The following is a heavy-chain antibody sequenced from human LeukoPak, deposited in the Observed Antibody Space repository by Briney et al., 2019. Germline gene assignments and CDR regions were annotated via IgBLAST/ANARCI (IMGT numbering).Heavy chain of an antibody. CDR1: SGSISDYY. CDR3: ARTTEGGYTYDYFYYYYMDV. D-gene: IGHD5-18*01. V-gene: IGHV4-59*01. Sequence: SETLSLTCTVSSGSISDYYWTWIRQPPGKGLDWIGYIYYSGSTNYNPSLKSRVTISVDTSKNQFSLKLSSVTAADTAVYYCARTTEGGYTYDYFYYYYMDVWGKGTTVTISS. CDR2: IYYSGST. J-gene: IGHJ6*03.